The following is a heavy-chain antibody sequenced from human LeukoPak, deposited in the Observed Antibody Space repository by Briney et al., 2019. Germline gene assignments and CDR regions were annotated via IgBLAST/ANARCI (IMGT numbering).Heavy chain of an antibody. J-gene: IGHJ4*02. CDR1: GYTFTGYY. V-gene: IGHV1-2*02. Sequence: ASVKVSCKASGYTFTGYYMHWVRQAPGQGLEWMGWINPNSGGTNCAQKFQGRVTMTRDTSISTAYMELSRLRSDDTAVYYCARERAGYYDSSGPRKNFGYWGQGTLVTVSS. CDR2: INPNSGGT. D-gene: IGHD3-22*01. CDR3: ARERAGYYDSSGPRKNFGY.